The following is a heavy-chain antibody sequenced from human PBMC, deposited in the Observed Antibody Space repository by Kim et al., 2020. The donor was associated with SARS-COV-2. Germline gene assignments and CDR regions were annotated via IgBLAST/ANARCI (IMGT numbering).Heavy chain of an antibody. V-gene: IGHV4-34*01. J-gene: IGHJ2*01. Sequence: SETLSLTCTVYGGSFSGYYWSWIRQPLGKGLEWIGEVNHSGATNYSPSLKSRVTVSVDTSKNQLSLTLTSATAADTAVYSCSGRSVKHCYFDLWGVAPLS. CDR3: SGRSVKHCYFDL. CDR2: VNHSGAT. CDR1: GGSFSGYY.